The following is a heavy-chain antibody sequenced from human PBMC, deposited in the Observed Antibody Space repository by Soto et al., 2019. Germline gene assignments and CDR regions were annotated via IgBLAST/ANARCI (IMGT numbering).Heavy chain of an antibody. Sequence: GGSLRLSCAASGCTFSSYAMSWVRQAPGKGLEWVSAISGSGGSTYYADSVKGRFTISRDNSKNTLYLQMNSLRAEDTAVYYCALLVGAPNFDYWGQGTLVTVSS. CDR2: ISGSGGST. D-gene: IGHD1-26*01. J-gene: IGHJ4*02. V-gene: IGHV3-23*01. CDR3: ALLVGAPNFDY. CDR1: GCTFSSYA.